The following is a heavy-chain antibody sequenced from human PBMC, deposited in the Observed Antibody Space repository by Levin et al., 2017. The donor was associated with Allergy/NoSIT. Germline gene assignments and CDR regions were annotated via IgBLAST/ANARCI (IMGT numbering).Heavy chain of an antibody. CDR1: GFTFDDYA. J-gene: IGHJ3*02. CDR2: ISWNSGSI. V-gene: IGHV3-9*01. Sequence: ALRLSCAASGFTFDDYAMLWVRQAPGKGLEWVSGISWNSGSIGYADSVKDRFTISRDNAKNSLYLQMNSLRAEDTAFYYCAKAYDYGDYQDAFDIWGQGTMVTVSS. CDR3: AKAYDYGDYQDAFDI. D-gene: IGHD4-17*01.